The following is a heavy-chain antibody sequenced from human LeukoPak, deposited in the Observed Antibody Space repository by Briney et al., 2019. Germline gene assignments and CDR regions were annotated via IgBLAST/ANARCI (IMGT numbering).Heavy chain of an antibody. CDR3: AKDQVTTGKGYFDY. Sequence: GGSLRLSCAASGFTFSSYGMHWVRQAPGKGLEWVAVISYDGSNKYYADSVKGRFTISRDNSKNRLYLQMNSLRVEDTAVYYCAKDQVTTGKGYFDYWGQGTLVTVSS. J-gene: IGHJ4*02. V-gene: IGHV3-30*18. CDR1: GFTFSSYG. CDR2: ISYDGSNK. D-gene: IGHD4-17*01.